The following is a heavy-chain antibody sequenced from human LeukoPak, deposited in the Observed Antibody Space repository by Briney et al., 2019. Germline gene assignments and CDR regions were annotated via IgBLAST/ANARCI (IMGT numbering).Heavy chain of an antibody. CDR3: ARVRRSLNWFDS. D-gene: IGHD3-3*01. J-gene: IGHJ5*01. CDR2: VYYSGIT. Sequence: SETLSLTCAVSGDSISTTNYYWGWIRQPPGRGLEWIGIVYYSGITHYNPSLKSRVTILVDTSKNQFSLKLSSVTDADTAVYYCARVRRSLNWFDSWGQGTLVTVSS. CDR1: GDSISTTNYY. V-gene: IGHV4-39*01.